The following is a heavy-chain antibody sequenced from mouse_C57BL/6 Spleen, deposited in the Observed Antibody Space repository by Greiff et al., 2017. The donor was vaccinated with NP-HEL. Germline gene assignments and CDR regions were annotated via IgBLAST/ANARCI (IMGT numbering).Heavy chain of an antibody. Sequence: ESGPGLVKPSQSLSLTCSVTGYSITSGYYWNWIRQFPGNKLEWMGYISYDGSNNYNPSLKNRISITRDTSKNQFFLKLNSVTTEDTATYYCARVYYDYDDGYYFDYWGQGTTLTVSS. CDR3: ARVYYDYDDGYYFDY. D-gene: IGHD2-4*01. J-gene: IGHJ2*01. V-gene: IGHV3-6*01. CDR2: ISYDGSN. CDR1: GYSITSGYY.